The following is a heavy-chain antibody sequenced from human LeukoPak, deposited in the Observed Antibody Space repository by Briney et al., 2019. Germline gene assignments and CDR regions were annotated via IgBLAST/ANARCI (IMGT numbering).Heavy chain of an antibody. J-gene: IGHJ4*02. CDR2: IYYSGST. CDR1: GGSISSSSYY. Sequence: SETLSLTCTVSGGSISSSSYYWGWIRQPPGKGLVWIGSIYYSGSTYYNPSLKSRVTISVDTSKNQFSLKLSSVTAADTAVYYCARLSNYDFWSGYYSKAKYYFDYWGQGTLVTVSS. CDR3: ARLSNYDFWSGYYSKAKYYFDY. V-gene: IGHV4-39*01. D-gene: IGHD3-3*01.